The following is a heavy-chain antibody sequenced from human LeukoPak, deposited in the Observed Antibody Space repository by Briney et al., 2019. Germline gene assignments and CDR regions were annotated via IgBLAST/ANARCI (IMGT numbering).Heavy chain of an antibody. Sequence: AGGSLRLSCAASGFTFSSYSMSWVRQAPGKGLEWVSSISSSSSYIYYADSVKGRFTISRDNAKNSLYLQMNSLRAEDTAVYYCARAPLDLLFFDYWGQGTLVTVSS. CDR3: ARAPLDLLFFDY. D-gene: IGHD2-15*01. CDR1: GFTFSSYS. CDR2: ISSSSSYI. V-gene: IGHV3-21*01. J-gene: IGHJ4*02.